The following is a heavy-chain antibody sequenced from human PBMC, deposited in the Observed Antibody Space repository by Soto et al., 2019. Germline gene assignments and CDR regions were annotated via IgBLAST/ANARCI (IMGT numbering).Heavy chain of an antibody. D-gene: IGHD6-6*01. J-gene: IGHJ6*02. CDR1: GGSISSGGYY. V-gene: IGHV4-31*03. CDR2: IYHSGST. CDR3: ARELSSSGPDYYYGMDV. Sequence: PSETLSLTCTVSGGSISSGGYYWSWIRQHPGKGLEWIGYIYHSGSTYYNPSLKSRVTISVDTSKNQFSLKLSSVTAADTAVYYCARELSSSGPDYYYGMDVWGQGTTVTVSS.